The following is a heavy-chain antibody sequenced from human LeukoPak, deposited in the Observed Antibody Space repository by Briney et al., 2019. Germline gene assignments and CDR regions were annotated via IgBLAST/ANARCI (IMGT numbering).Heavy chain of an antibody. CDR2: IYSGGST. J-gene: IGHJ4*02. V-gene: IGHV3-53*01. CDR1: GFTVSTNY. D-gene: IGHD4-17*01. CDR3: ARAYMMTTVTTHYFDY. Sequence: PGGSLRLSCAASGFTVSTNYMTWVRLSPGKGLEWVSVIYSGGSTYYADSVKGRFTISRDNSKNTLYLQMNSLRAEDTAVYYCARAYMMTTVTTHYFDYWGQGTLVTVSS.